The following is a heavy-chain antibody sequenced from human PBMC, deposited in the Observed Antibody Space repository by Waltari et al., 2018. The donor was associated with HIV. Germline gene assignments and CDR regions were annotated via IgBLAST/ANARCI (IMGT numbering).Heavy chain of an antibody. CDR3: APRDYGDYQFDY. V-gene: IGHV4-39*01. Sequence: QLQLQESGPGLVKPSETLSLTCTVSGVSIISNVYYWGWIRQPPGKGVEWIGSVYYSGSTYYNPSLKSRVTISVDTSKNQFYLRLRSVTAADTAVYYCAPRDYGDYQFDYWGRGTLVTVSS. CDR2: VYYSGST. D-gene: IGHD4-17*01. CDR1: GVSIISNVYY. J-gene: IGHJ4*02.